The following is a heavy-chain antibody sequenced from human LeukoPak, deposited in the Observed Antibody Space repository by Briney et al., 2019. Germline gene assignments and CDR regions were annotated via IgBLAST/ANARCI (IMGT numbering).Heavy chain of an antibody. Sequence: GGSLRLSCAASGFTFSSYWMHWVRQAPGKGLVWVSRISTDGTYTEYADSVKGRFTISRDNSKNTLYLQMNSLRAEDTAVYYCAKDPLVKFPIVVVPAAIDYWGQGTLVTVSS. J-gene: IGHJ4*02. CDR3: AKDPLVKFPIVVVPAAIDY. D-gene: IGHD2-2*01. CDR2: ISTDGTYT. V-gene: IGHV3-74*03. CDR1: GFTFSSYW.